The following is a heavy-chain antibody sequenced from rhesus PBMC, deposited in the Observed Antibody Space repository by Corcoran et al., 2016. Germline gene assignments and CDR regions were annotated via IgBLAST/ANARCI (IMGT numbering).Heavy chain of an antibody. CDR2: LYGCGGGP. V-gene: IGHV4-106*01. CDR1: GGSISDDYY. D-gene: IGHD4-29*01. CDR3: ARGAGSNYGNDDFDS. Sequence: QVQLQESGPGLVKPSETLSLTCAVSGGSISDDYYWSWIRQPLGKGREGIGYLYGCGGGPTPNPALKHRVTISIDTSKPHFSRRLSSVTAAAAAVYFCARGAGSNYGNDDFDSWGQGVLVTVSS. J-gene: IGHJ4*01.